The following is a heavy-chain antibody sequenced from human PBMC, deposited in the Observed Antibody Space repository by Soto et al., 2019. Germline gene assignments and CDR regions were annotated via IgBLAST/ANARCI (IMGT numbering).Heavy chain of an antibody. CDR2: IYYSGST. Sequence: QVQLQESGPGLVKPSQTLSLTCTVSGGSISSGAYYWSWIRQHPGKGLEWIGYIYYSGSTYYNPSLKSRVXISVDTSKNQFSLKLSSVTAADPAVYYCAIYDSSGSRGFQHWGQGTLVTVSS. J-gene: IGHJ1*01. CDR3: AIYDSSGSRGFQH. CDR1: GGSISSGAYY. V-gene: IGHV4-31*03. D-gene: IGHD3-22*01.